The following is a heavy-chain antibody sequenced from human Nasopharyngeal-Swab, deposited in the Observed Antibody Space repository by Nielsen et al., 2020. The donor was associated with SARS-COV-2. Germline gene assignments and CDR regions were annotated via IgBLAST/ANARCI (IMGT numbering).Heavy chain of an antibody. V-gene: IGHV1-3*01. Sequence: ASVKVSCKASGYTFTSYAMHWVRQAPGQRLEWMGWINAGNGNTKYSQKFQGRVTITRDTSASTAYMELSSLRSEDTAVYYCARDLGSGWYDHYYYGMDVWGQGTTVTVSS. CDR2: INAGNGNT. CDR3: ARDLGSGWYDHYYYGMDV. CDR1: GYTFTSYA. D-gene: IGHD6-19*01. J-gene: IGHJ6*02.